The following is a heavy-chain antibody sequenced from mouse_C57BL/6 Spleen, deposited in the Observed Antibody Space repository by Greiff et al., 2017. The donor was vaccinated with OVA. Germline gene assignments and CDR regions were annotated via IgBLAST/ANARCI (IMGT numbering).Heavy chain of an antibody. D-gene: IGHD2-4*01. CDR1: GYTFTDYN. V-gene: IGHV1-18*01. J-gene: IGHJ3*01. CDR3: ARSYYDYLFAY. Sequence: EVQRVESGPELVKPGASVKIPCKASGYTFTDYNMDWVKQSHGKSLEWIGDINPNNGGTIYNQKFKGKATLTVDKSSSTAYMELRSLTSEDTAVYYCARSYYDYLFAYWGQGTLVTVSA. CDR2: INPNNGGT.